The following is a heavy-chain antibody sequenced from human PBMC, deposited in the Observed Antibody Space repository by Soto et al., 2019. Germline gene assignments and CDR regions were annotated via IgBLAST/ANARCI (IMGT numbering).Heavy chain of an antibody. CDR1: GGSISSYY. CDR2: IYYSGST. J-gene: IGHJ6*02. D-gene: IGHD2-8*01. Sequence: SETLSLTCTVSGGSISSYYWSWIRQPPGKGLEWIGYIYYSGSTNYNPSLKSRVTISVDTSKNQLSLKLSSVTAADTAVYYCAKNGQPPYYYYGLDVWGQGTKVTVSS. CDR3: AKNGQPPYYYYGLDV. V-gene: IGHV4-59*08.